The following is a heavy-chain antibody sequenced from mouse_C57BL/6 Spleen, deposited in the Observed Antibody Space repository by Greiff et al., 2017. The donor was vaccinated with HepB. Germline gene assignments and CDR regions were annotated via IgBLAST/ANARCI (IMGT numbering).Heavy chain of an antibody. Sequence: EVKLMESGPGLVKPSQSLSLTCSVTGYSITSGYYWNWIRQFPGNKLEWMGYISYDGSNNYNPSLKNRISITRDTSKNQIFLKLNSVTTEDTATYYCARQYYFDYWGQGTTLTVSS. CDR2: ISYDGSN. CDR1: GYSITSGYY. V-gene: IGHV3-6*01. CDR3: ARQYYFDY. J-gene: IGHJ2*01.